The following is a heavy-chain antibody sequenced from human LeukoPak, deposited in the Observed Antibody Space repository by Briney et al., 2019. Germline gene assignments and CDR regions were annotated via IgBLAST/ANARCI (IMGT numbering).Heavy chain of an antibody. Sequence: PGGSLRLSCAASGFTFSSYGMNWVRQAPGKGLEWVSYISSSSTIYYADSVKGRFTISRDNAKNSLYLQMNSLRAEDTAVYYCAREAYNWKLYYYYGMDVWGQGTTVTVSS. CDR3: AREAYNWKLYYYYGMDV. J-gene: IGHJ6*02. V-gene: IGHV3-48*01. D-gene: IGHD1-20*01. CDR1: GFTFSSYG. CDR2: ISSSSTI.